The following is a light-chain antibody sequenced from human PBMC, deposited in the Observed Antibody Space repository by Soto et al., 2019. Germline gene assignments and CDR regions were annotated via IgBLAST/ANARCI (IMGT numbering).Light chain of an antibody. CDR3: QQRSKWYT. V-gene: IGKV3-11*01. Sequence: EIVLTQSPATLSLSPGERATLSCRASQSVSSYLAWYQQKPGQAPRLLIYDASNRATGIPARFSGSGSGTDFTLTISSLEPEDFAVYYCQQRSKWYTFGQGTKVDIK. J-gene: IGKJ2*01. CDR2: DAS. CDR1: QSVSSY.